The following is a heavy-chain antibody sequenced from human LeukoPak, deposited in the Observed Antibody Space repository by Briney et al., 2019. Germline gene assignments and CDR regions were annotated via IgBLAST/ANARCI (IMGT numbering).Heavy chain of an antibody. V-gene: IGHV3-7*01. Sequence: PGGSLRLSCAASGFSFSTYWMGWVRQAPGKGPEWVANIKQDGSETWYVDSVKGRFTISRDNAKNSLYLQVNSLRAEDTAVYYCARDFAYVLDYWGQGTLVTVSS. J-gene: IGHJ4*02. CDR3: ARDFAYVLDY. CDR2: IKQDGSET. D-gene: IGHD2-21*01. CDR1: GFSFSTYW.